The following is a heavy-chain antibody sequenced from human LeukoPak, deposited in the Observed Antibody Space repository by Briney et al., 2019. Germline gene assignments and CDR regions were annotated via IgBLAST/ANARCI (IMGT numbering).Heavy chain of an antibody. J-gene: IGHJ4*02. V-gene: IGHV3-23*01. Sequence: GGSLRLSCAASGFTFSRYAMSWVRQAPGKGLEWVSTISGSGDSTCYADSVKGRFTISRDNTKNTLYLQMNSLRAEDTAIYYCAKDGIALVRGVIPQVDCWGQGTLVTVSS. CDR3: AKDGIALVRGVIPQVDC. CDR1: GFTFSRYA. CDR2: ISGSGDST. D-gene: IGHD3-10*01.